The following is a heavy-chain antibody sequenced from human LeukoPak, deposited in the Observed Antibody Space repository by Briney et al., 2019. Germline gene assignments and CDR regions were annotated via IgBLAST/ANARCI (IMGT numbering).Heavy chain of an antibody. J-gene: IGHJ4*02. Sequence: PSETLSLTCAVYGGSFSGYHWTWIRQSPGKGLEWIGDINPSGSTYYNPSLKSRLTISVDTSKNQFSLKLSSVTAADTAVYYCARISRTIVGATIWGQGTLVTVSS. D-gene: IGHD1-26*01. CDR2: INPSGST. CDR3: ARISRTIVGATI. CDR1: GGSFSGYH. V-gene: IGHV4-34*01.